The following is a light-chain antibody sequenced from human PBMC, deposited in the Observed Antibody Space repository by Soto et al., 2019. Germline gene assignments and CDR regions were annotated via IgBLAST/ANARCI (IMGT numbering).Light chain of an antibody. CDR1: QSVSSSY. Sequence: EIVLTQSPGTLSLSPGARATLSCRASQSVSSSYLAWYQQKPGQAPRLLIYGASSRATGIPDRFSGGGSGTDFTLTISRLEPEDFAVYYCQQYGSSLWTFGQGTKVEIK. CDR3: QQYGSSLWT. J-gene: IGKJ1*01. CDR2: GAS. V-gene: IGKV3-20*01.